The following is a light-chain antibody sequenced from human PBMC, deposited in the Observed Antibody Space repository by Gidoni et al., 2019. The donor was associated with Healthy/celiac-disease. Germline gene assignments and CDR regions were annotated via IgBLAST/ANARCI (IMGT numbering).Light chain of an antibody. CDR2: AAS. J-gene: IGKJ1*01. CDR1: QTISTY. V-gene: IGKV1-39*01. Sequence: DIQMTQSPSSLSASVGDRATITCRASQTISTYLNGYQQRPGEAPTLLVYAASSLQRGVPSRFSATESGTDFTLTIISLLPDDFATVYCQQSYSMPRTFGQGTKVEV. CDR3: QQSYSMPRT.